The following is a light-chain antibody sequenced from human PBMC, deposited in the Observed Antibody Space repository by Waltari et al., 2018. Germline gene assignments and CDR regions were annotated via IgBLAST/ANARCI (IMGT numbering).Light chain of an antibody. V-gene: IGLV2-23*01. CDR1: RSAVGSYSV. CDR3: CSYVGTNNYHL. CDR2: EDF. J-gene: IGLJ2*01. Sequence: QSALTQPASVSGSPGQSVTISCTEARSAVGSYSVVSWYQQRPGKAPKLLIYEDFKRPSGISNRFSGSKSGNTASLTISGLQAEDEADYYCCSYVGTNNYHLFGGGTKLTVL.